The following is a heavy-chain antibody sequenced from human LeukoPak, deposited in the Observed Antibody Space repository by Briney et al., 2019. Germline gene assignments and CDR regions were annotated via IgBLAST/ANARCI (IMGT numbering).Heavy chain of an antibody. V-gene: IGHV3-21*04. CDR2: ISSSSSYI. CDR1: GFTFSSYS. Sequence: GGSLRLSCAASGFTFSSYSMNWVRQAPGKGLEWASSISSSSSYIYYADSVKGRFTISRDNAKNSLYLQMNSLRAEDTALYYCARAWGSGSLPDYWGQGTLVTVSS. CDR3: ARAWGSGSLPDY. D-gene: IGHD3-10*01. J-gene: IGHJ4*02.